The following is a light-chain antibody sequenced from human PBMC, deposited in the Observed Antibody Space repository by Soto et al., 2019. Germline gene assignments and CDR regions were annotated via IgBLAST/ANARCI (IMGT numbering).Light chain of an antibody. CDR1: HIGSKS. CDR3: QVWDSGSAHQV. CDR2: DDI. V-gene: IGLV3-21*02. J-gene: IGLJ2*01. Sequence: SYELTQPPSVSVAPGQTARITCGGDHIGSKSVHWYQQEPGQAPGLVVYDDIDRPSGIPERFSGSNSGNTATLSISRVEAGDEADYYCQVWDSGSAHQVFGGGTKLTVL.